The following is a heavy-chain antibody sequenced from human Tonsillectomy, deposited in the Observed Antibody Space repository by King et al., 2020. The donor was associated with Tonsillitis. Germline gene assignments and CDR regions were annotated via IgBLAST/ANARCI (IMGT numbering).Heavy chain of an antibody. CDR3: AGGQWLVPSPFDY. J-gene: IGHJ4*02. V-gene: IGHV3-30*01. CDR2: ISYDGSNK. D-gene: IGHD6-19*01. CDR1: GFTFSSYA. Sequence: HVQLVESGGGVVQPGRSLRLSCAASGFTFSSYAMHWVRQAPGKGLEWVAVISYDGSNKYYADSVKGRFTISRDNSKNTLYLQMNSLRTEDTAVYFCAGGQWLVPSPFDYWGQGTLVTVSS.